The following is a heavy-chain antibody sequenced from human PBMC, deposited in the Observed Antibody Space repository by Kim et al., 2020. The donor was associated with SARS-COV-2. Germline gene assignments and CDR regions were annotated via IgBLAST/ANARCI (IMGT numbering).Heavy chain of an antibody. CDR2: ISYDGSNK. CDR3: ARDGAAVTTSCVDY. Sequence: GGSLRLSCVASGFTFSSYAMHWVRQAPGKGLEWVAVISYDGSNKYYADSVKGRFTISRDNSKNTLYLQMNSLRAEDTAVYYCARDGAAVTTSCVDYWGQG. J-gene: IGHJ4*02. V-gene: IGHV3-30*04. CDR1: GFTFSSYA. D-gene: IGHD4-17*01.